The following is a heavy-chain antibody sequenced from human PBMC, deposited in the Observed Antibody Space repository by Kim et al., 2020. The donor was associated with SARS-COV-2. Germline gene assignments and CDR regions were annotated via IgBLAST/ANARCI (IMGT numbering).Heavy chain of an antibody. D-gene: IGHD3-10*01. CDR2: ISSSSSYT. CDR3: ARTQGEHVRLPWFGELLSYHFDY. Sequence: GGSLRLSCAASGFTFSDYYMSWIRQAPGKGLEWVSYISSSSSYTNYADSVKGRFTISRDNAKNSLYLQMNSLRAEDTAVYYCARTQGEHVRLPWFGELLSYHFDYWGQGTLVTVSS. V-gene: IGHV3-11*06. CDR1: GFTFSDYY. J-gene: IGHJ4*02.